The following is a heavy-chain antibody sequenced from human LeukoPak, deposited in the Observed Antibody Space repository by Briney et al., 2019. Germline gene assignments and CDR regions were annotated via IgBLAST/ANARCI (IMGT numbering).Heavy chain of an antibody. D-gene: IGHD2-15*01. CDR1: GFTFTNYA. CDR2: ISVGGAKT. CDR3: AKDWSAAH. J-gene: IGHJ4*02. Sequence: GGSLRLSCAASGFTFTNYAMTWVRQATGKGLEWVSAISVGGAKTHYADSARGRFTISRDDSKKTLYLQMSSLRAEDTAVYYCAKDWSAAHWGQGTLVTVSS. V-gene: IGHV3-23*01.